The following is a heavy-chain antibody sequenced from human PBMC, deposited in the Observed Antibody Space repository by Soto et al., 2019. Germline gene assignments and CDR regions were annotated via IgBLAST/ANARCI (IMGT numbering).Heavy chain of an antibody. CDR2: ISTSGGST. CDR3: AKALFGGSGTYYTPNDAFDI. V-gene: IGHV3-23*01. J-gene: IGHJ3*02. Sequence: GGSLRLSCAASGFTFSSYAMSWVRQAPGKGLEWVSAISTSGGSTYYADSVKGRFTISRDNSKNTLYLQMNSLRAEDTAAYYCAKALFGGSGTYYTPNDAFDIWGQGTMVTVSS. D-gene: IGHD3-10*01. CDR1: GFTFSSYA.